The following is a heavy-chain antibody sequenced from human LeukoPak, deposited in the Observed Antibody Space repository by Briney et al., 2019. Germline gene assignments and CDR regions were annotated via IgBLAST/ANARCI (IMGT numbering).Heavy chain of an antibody. CDR2: ISTDGSSA. V-gene: IGHV3-74*01. D-gene: IGHD3-16*01. Sequence: RAGGSLRLSCAASGFTFSSYWMHWVRQAPGKGLVWVSRISTDGSSAIYADSVKGRFTISRDNAKNTQYLQMNSLRAEDTAVYYCARVNVCPRCHFDYWGQGTLVTVSS. J-gene: IGHJ4*02. CDR3: ARVNVCPRCHFDY. CDR1: GFTFSSYW.